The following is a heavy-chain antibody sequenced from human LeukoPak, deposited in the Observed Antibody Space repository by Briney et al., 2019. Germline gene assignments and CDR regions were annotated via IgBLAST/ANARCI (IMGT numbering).Heavy chain of an antibody. CDR2: ISGSGGST. J-gene: IGHJ4*02. CDR1: GFTVSSNY. V-gene: IGHV3-23*01. D-gene: IGHD1-26*01. CDR3: AKDGKVGATSYFDY. Sequence: GGSLRLSCAASGFTVSSNYMSWVRQAPGKGLEWVSAISGSGGSTYYADSVKGRFTISRDNSKNTLYLQMNSLRAEDTAVYYCAKDGKVGATSYFDYWGQGTLVTVSS.